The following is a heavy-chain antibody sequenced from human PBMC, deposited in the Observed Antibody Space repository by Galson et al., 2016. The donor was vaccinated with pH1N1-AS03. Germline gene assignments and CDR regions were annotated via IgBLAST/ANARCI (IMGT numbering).Heavy chain of an antibody. CDR1: GFSFSANW. D-gene: IGHD2-2*01. Sequence: SLRLSCAASGFSFSANWMSWVRQAPGKGLEWVANIKRDGSVRTYVDSVEGRFAISRDNANNSLVLQMNSLTPEDTAVYFCARATGSFCSSSSCFAYFDYWGLGTLVTVSS. CDR3: ARATGSFCSSSSCFAYFDY. V-gene: IGHV3-7*01. J-gene: IGHJ4*02. CDR2: IKRDGSVR.